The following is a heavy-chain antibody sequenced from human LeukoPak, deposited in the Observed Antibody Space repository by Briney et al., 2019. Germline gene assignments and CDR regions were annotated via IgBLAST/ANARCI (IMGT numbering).Heavy chain of an antibody. Sequence: GGSLRLSCAASGFTFSSYWMSWVRQAPGKGLEWVANIKQDGSEKYYVDSVKGRSTISRDNAKNSLYLQMNSLRAEDTAVYYCASDYCSGGSCDRQYYYYYMDVWGKGTTVTISS. CDR2: IKQDGSEK. CDR3: ASDYCSGGSCDRQYYYYYMDV. J-gene: IGHJ6*03. V-gene: IGHV3-7*01. CDR1: GFTFSSYW. D-gene: IGHD2-15*01.